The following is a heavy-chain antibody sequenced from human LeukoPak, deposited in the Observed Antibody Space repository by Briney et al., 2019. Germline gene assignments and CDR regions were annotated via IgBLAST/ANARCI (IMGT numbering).Heavy chain of an antibody. Sequence: PGGSLRLSCAASGFTFSSYSMNWVRQAPGKGLEWVSSISSSSSYIYYADSVKRRFTISRDNAKNSPYLQVNSLTADDPAVYYCDRDRLHCNSTSCYPLCILLYWGQRTLVTVSS. CDR3: DRDRLHCNSTSCYPLCILLY. V-gene: IGHV3-21*01. CDR2: ISSSSSYI. CDR1: GFTFSSYS. D-gene: IGHD2-2*01. J-gene: IGHJ4*02.